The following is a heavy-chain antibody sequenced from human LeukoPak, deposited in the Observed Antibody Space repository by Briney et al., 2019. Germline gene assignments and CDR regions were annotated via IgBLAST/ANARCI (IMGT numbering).Heavy chain of an antibody. J-gene: IGHJ4*02. CDR3: ARDRDSSGWYYFDY. Sequence: GGSLRLSCAASGFTFSSYSMNWVRQAPGKGLEWVSSISSSSSTIYYADSVKGRFTISRDNAKNSLYLQMNSLRAEDTAVYYCARDRDSSGWYYFDYWGQGTLVTVSS. CDR1: GFTFSSYS. CDR2: ISSSSSTI. D-gene: IGHD6-19*01. V-gene: IGHV3-48*04.